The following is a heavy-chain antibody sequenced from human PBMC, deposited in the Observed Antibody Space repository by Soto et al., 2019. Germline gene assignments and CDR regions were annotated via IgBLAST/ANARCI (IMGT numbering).Heavy chain of an antibody. V-gene: IGHV1-69*13. CDR3: ARLQEECWSGSIELWFDP. J-gene: IGHJ5*02. CDR1: GGTFSSYA. CDR2: IIPIFGTT. D-gene: IGHD3-3*01. Sequence: SVKVSCKASGGTFSSYAISWVRQAPGQGLEWMGGIIPIFGTTNYAQKFQGRVTITADESTSTAYMELSSLRSEDTAVYYCARLQEECWSGSIELWFDPWGQGKLVTVS.